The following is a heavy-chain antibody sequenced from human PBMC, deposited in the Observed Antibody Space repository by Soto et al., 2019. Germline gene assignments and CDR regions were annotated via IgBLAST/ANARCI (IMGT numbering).Heavy chain of an antibody. J-gene: IGHJ3*02. V-gene: IGHV1-18*01. CDR1: GYTFTSYG. D-gene: IGHD6-6*01. Sequence: QVQLVQSGAEVKKPGASVKVSCKDSGYTFTSYGISWVRQAPGQGLECMGWISAYTGNTNYAQKLQGRVTMTTDTSTSTAYMELRSLRSDDTAVYYCARGPVYSSSPVSRDAFDIWGQGTMVTVSS. CDR2: ISAYTGNT. CDR3: ARGPVYSSSPVSRDAFDI.